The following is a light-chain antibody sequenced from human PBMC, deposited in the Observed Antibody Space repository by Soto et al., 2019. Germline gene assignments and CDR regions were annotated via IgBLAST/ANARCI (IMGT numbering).Light chain of an antibody. CDR1: HSISSSQ. V-gene: IGKV3-20*01. CDR2: DAT. Sequence: PGARATLSCRASHSISSSQLAWYQQKPGQAPRLLIYDATSRATGIPDRFSGSGSGTDFALTINRLEPEDFAVYYCHQYATSPRTFGQGSKVEIK. J-gene: IGKJ1*01. CDR3: HQYATSPRT.